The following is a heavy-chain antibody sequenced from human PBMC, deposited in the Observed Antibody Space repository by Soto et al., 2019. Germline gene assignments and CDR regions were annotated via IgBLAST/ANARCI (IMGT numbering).Heavy chain of an antibody. CDR2: INHSGST. Sequence: SETLSLTCAVYGGSLSAYYWSWIRQPPGKELEWIGEINHSGSTNCNPSLKSRVTISVDTSKNQFSLKVSSVTAADTAVYYCARGIFFCPRGGCYCNVYWGQGVRVTVFS. CDR3: ARGIFFCPRGGCYCNVY. CDR1: GGSLSAYY. J-gene: IGHJ4*02. D-gene: IGHD2-15*01. V-gene: IGHV4-34*01.